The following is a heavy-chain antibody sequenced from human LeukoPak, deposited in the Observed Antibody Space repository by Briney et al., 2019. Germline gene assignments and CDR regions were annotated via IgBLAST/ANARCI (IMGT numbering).Heavy chain of an antibody. J-gene: IGHJ4*02. V-gene: IGHV3-30*18. CDR1: GFTFSSYG. CDR2: ISYDGSNT. Sequence: GGSLRLSCAASGFTFSSYGMHWVRQAPGKGLEWVAVISYDGSNTYYADTVKGRFTISRDNSKNMLYLQMNSLRAEDTAVYYCAKPYYYGSRSYMDYWGQGTLVTVSS. CDR3: AKPYYYGSRSYMDY. D-gene: IGHD3-10*01.